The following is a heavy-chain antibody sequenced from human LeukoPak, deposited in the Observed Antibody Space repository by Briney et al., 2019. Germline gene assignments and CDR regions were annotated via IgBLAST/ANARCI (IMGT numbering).Heavy chain of an antibody. CDR2: ISDSGGST. J-gene: IGHJ4*02. D-gene: IGHD3-22*01. V-gene: IGHV3-23*01. CDR3: AKRGVVIRVILVGFHKEAYYFDS. Sequence: GGSLRLSCAVSGITLSNYGMSWVRQAPGKGLEWVAGISDSGGSTNYADSVKGRFTISRDNPKNTLYLQMNSLRAEDTAAYFCAKRGVVIRVILVGFHKEAYYFDSWGQGALVTVSS. CDR1: GITLSNYG.